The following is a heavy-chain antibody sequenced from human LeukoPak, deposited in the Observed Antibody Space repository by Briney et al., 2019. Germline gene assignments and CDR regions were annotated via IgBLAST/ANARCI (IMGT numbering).Heavy chain of an antibody. J-gene: IGHJ4*02. CDR1: GYTFTGYY. Sequence: ASVKVSCKASGYTFTGYYMHWVRQAPGQGLEWLGLINPHGSITVYAQRFQGRLTFTRDTSASMMSMELTTLRSDDTAVYFCVRENNNDYKNFDYWGQGTLVTVSS. V-gene: IGHV1-46*01. D-gene: IGHD4-11*01. CDR3: VRENNNDYKNFDY. CDR2: INPHGSIT.